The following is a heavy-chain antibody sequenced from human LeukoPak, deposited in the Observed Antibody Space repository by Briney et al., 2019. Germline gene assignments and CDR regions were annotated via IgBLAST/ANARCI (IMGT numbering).Heavy chain of an antibody. Sequence: SETLSLTCAVYGGSFSGYYWSWIRQHPGKGLEWIGYIYYSGSTYYNPSLKSRVTISVDTSKNQFSLKLSSVTAADTAVYYCARSPKGEAFDIWGQGTMVTVSS. J-gene: IGHJ3*02. V-gene: IGHV4-31*11. CDR2: IYYSGST. CDR1: GGSFSGYY. CDR3: ARSPKGEAFDI.